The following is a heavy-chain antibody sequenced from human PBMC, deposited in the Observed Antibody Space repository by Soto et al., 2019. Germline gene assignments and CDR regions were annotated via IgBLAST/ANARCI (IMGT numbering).Heavy chain of an antibody. CDR1: GGSISSYY. D-gene: IGHD2-15*01. CDR3: ARHPYCSGGSCYRYLDY. Sequence: SETLSLTCTVSGGSISSYYWSWIRQTPGEGLEWIGYIYYSGSTNYNPSLKSRVTISVDTSKNQFSLKLSSVTAADTAVYYCARHPYCSGGSCYRYLDYWGQGTLVTVSS. CDR2: IYYSGST. V-gene: IGHV4-59*08. J-gene: IGHJ4*02.